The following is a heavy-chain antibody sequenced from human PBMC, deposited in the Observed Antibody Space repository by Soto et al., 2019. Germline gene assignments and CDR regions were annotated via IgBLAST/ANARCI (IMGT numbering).Heavy chain of an antibody. CDR3: ARTLGPMIGVAYYFDY. V-gene: IGHV5-51*01. CDR1: GYSFTNYW. Sequence: PGESLKISCKGSGYSFTNYWIGWVRQMPGKGLEWMGIIYPGDSDTRYSPSFQGQVTISADKSISTAYLQWSSLRASDTAMYYCARTLGPMIGVAYYFDYWGQGTLVTVSS. CDR2: IYPGDSDT. J-gene: IGHJ4*02. D-gene: IGHD3-22*01.